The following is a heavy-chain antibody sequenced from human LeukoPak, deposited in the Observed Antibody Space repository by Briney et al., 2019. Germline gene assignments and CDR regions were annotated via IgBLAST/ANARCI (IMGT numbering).Heavy chain of an antibody. CDR2: IYYSGST. V-gene: IGHV4-31*03. Sequence: SQTLSLTRTVSGGSISSGIYYWSWIRQHPGKGLEWIGYIYYSGSTYYNPSLQSRVTISVDTSENQFSLKLSSVTAADTAVYFCSRGSAPAAYYYFDSWGQGTLVTVSS. D-gene: IGHD2-2*01. CDR1: GGSISSGIYY. J-gene: IGHJ4*02. CDR3: SRGSAPAAYYYFDS.